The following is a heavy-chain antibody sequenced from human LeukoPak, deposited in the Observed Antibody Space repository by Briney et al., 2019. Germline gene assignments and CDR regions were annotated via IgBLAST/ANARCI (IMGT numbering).Heavy chain of an antibody. CDR2: IYHSEST. Sequence: PSGTLSLTCAVSGDSISSTNWWSWVRQPPGKGLEWIGEIYHSESTNYNPSLKSRVTISVDTSKNQFSLKLSSVTAADTAVYYCARREIVVVTGAFDIWGQGTMVTVSS. CDR3: ARREIVVVTGAFDI. V-gene: IGHV4-4*02. J-gene: IGHJ3*02. D-gene: IGHD2-21*02. CDR1: GDSISSTNW.